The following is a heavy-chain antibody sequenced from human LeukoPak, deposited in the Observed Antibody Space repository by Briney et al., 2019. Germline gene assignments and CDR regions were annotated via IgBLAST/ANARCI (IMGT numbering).Heavy chain of an antibody. J-gene: IGHJ5*02. Sequence: SVKVSCKASGGTFSSYAISWVRQAPGQGLEWMGGIIPIFGTANYAQKFQGRVTITADKSTSAAYMELSSLRSEDTAVYYCASRITMVRGVIGNSWFDPWGQGTLVTVSS. CDR3: ASRITMVRGVIGNSWFDP. CDR2: IIPIFGTA. V-gene: IGHV1-69*06. D-gene: IGHD3-10*01. CDR1: GGTFSSYA.